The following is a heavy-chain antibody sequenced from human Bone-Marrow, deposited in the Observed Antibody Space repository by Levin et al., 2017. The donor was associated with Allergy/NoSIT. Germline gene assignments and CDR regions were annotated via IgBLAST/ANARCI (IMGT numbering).Heavy chain of an antibody. V-gene: IGHV3-30*04. CDR3: VRSDSRGIWGGWSDP. D-gene: IGHD2-15*01. J-gene: IGHJ5*02. CDR2: ISHDGVHL. Sequence: GGSLRLSCAGSGFTFSNYAMHWVRQAPGNGLDWLAVISHDGVHLYYAESVKGRFTISRDNSNNTLYLQLNSLGPEDTALYYCVRSDSRGIWGGWSDPWGQGTLVTVSS. CDR1: GFTFSNYA.